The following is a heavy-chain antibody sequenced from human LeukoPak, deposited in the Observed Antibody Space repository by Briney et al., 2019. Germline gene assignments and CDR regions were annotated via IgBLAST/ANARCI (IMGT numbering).Heavy chain of an antibody. CDR3: ARELNQAAAGNDY. Sequence: ASVKVSCKASGYTFTGYYMHWVRQAPGQGLEWMGWINPNSGGTNCAQKFQGRVTMTRDTSISTAYMELSRLRSDDTAVYYCARELNQAAAGNDYWGQGTLVTVSS. J-gene: IGHJ4*02. CDR1: GYTFTGYY. V-gene: IGHV1-2*02. CDR2: INPNSGGT. D-gene: IGHD6-13*01.